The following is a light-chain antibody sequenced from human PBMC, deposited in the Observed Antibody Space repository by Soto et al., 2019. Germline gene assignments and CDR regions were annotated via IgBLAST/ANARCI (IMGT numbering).Light chain of an antibody. CDR3: QHYNSYSEA. Sequence: IQMTQSPSTLSASVGDRVTITWRASQSISSWVAWYQQKPGQAPKLLIYDASTLASGVPSRFRGSGSGTEFTLTISSLQPDDFATYYCQHYNSYSEAFGQGTKVDIK. CDR2: DAS. CDR1: QSISSW. V-gene: IGKV1-5*01. J-gene: IGKJ1*01.